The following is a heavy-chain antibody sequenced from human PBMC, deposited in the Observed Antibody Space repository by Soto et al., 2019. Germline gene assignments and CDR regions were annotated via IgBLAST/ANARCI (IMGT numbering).Heavy chain of an antibody. V-gene: IGHV4-4*07. J-gene: IGHJ6*02. CDR3: VRDCSGGGCYSDYGMDV. D-gene: IGHD2-15*01. Sequence: SVTLSLTCTVSGGSISSNYWSWIRQPAGKGLEWIGRIYISGSTDYNPSLKSRVSMSVDRSKNQFSLKLTSVTAADTAVYYCVRDCSGGGCYSDYGMDVWGQGTTVTVSS. CDR1: GGSISSNY. CDR2: IYISGST.